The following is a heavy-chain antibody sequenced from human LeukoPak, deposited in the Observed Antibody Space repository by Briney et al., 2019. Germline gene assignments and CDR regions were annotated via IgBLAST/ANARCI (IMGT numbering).Heavy chain of an antibody. J-gene: IGHJ6*02. CDR3: ARGSIQLWLHNGMDV. D-gene: IGHD5-18*01. CDR1: GFTFGDHA. Sequence: GRSLRLSCTASGFTFGDHAMTWIRQAPGRGLEWVGFIRSVGYGETTEYAASVKGRFTISRDNSKSIAYLQMNSLKTDDTAVYYCARGSIQLWLHNGMDVWGQGTTVIVSS. CDR2: IRSVGYGETT. V-gene: IGHV3-49*03.